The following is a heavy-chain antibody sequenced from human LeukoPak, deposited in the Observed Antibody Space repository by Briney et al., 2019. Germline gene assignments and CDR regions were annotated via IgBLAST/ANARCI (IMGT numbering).Heavy chain of an antibody. CDR3: AKDSLVLDQTTVTTPWYFDL. Sequence: GGSLRLSCAASGFTFDDYAMHWVRQAPGKGLEWVSGISWNSGSIGYADSVKGRFTISRDNAKNSLCLQMNSLRAEDTALYYCAKDSLVLDQTTVTTPWYFDLWGRGTLVTVSS. CDR2: ISWNSGSI. V-gene: IGHV3-9*01. D-gene: IGHD4-17*01. CDR1: GFTFDDYA. J-gene: IGHJ2*01.